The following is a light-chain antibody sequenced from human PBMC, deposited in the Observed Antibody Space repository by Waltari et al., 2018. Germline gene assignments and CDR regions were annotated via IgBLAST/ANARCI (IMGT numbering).Light chain of an antibody. Sequence: DIQMTQSPSSLSASVGDRVTITCRASQSLSIYVNWYQQRPGKVPKLLIYAGSSLQSGVPSRFSGSGSGTDFTLTISSLQPEDFATYYGQQSYSTPTFGQGTKLEIK. J-gene: IGKJ2*01. CDR1: QSLSIY. CDR2: AGS. CDR3: QQSYSTPT. V-gene: IGKV1-39*01.